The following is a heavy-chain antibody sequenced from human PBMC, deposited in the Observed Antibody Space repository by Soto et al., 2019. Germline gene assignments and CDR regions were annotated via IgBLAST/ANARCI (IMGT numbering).Heavy chain of an antibody. CDR2: VSSDGNTK. Sequence: QVQLVESGGGVVQPGRSLRLSCAASGFTFSTYTVHWVRQAPGKGLEWVAVVSSDGNTKYYADSVRGRFTISRDNSKNTLSLQMNGLRTDDTADYYCAREQFTSGAGVFDYWGQGTLVTVSS. CDR1: GFTFSTYT. V-gene: IGHV3-30-3*01. D-gene: IGHD6-19*01. J-gene: IGHJ4*02. CDR3: AREQFTSGAGVFDY.